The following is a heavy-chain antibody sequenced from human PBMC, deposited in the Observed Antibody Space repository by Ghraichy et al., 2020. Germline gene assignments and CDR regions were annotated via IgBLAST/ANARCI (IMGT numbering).Heavy chain of an antibody. CDR1: GGSVSSTNFY. V-gene: IGHV4-39*01. D-gene: IGHD3-22*01. J-gene: IGHJ4*02. Sequence: SETLSLTCTVSGGSVSSTNFYWGWIRQPPGKGLEWIGTIYYSGSTYYNPSLKSRVTISVDTSKNQLSLKLSSVTAADTAVYYCARHRCFSMIGVVFDYWGQATLVTVPS. CDR3: ARHRCFSMIGVVFDY. CDR2: IYYSGST.